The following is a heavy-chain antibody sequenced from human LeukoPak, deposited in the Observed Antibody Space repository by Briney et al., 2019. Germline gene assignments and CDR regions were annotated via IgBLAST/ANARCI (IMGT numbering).Heavy chain of an antibody. CDR1: GFTFSSYS. CDR2: ISSSSNYI. CDR3: ASGYDTLTGYYKYQY. V-gene: IGHV3-21*01. D-gene: IGHD3-9*01. J-gene: IGHJ4*02. Sequence: PGGSLRLSCAASGFTFSSYSMNWVRQAPGKGLEWVSSISSSSNYIYYADSVKGRFTISRDNAKNSLYLQMNSLRAEDTAVYYCASGYDTLTGYYKYQYWGQGTLVTVSS.